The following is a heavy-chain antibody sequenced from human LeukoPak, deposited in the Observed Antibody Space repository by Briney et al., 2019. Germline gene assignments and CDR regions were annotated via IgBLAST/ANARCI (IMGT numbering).Heavy chain of an antibody. D-gene: IGHD6-13*01. CDR3: ARAYSSSWFNWFDP. Sequence: PGGSLRLSCAASGFTVSSNYMSWIRQPPGKGLEWIGEINHSGSTNYNPSLKSRVTISVDTSKNQFSLKLSSVTAADTAVYYCARAYSSSWFNWFDPWGQGTLVTVSS. CDR1: GFTVSSNY. CDR2: INHSGST. J-gene: IGHJ5*02. V-gene: IGHV4-34*01.